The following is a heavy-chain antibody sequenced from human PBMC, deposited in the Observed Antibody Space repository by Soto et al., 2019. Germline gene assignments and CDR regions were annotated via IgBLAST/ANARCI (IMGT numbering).Heavy chain of an antibody. CDR2: IYYSGST. V-gene: IGHV4-31*03. J-gene: IGHJ5*01. D-gene: IGHD5-18*01. CDR3: ARVVVDTARVTT. Sequence: QVQLQESGPGLVKPSQTLSLTCTVSGGSISSGGYYWSWIRQHPGKGLEWFGYIYYSGSTYYNPSITSRVTISVDSSKNHFGLELSSVTAAVTAVYYCARVVVDTARVTTWGHVTLVTASS. CDR1: GGSISSGGYY.